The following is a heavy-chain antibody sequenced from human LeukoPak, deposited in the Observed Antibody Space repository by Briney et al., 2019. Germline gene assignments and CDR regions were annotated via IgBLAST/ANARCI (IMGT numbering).Heavy chain of an antibody. CDR1: GGSISSYY. V-gene: IGHV4-59*01. Sequence: SETLSLTCTVSGGSISSYYWSWIRQPPGKGLEWIGYIYYSGGTNYNPSLKSRVTISVDTSKNQFSLKLSSVTAADTAVYYCARSGLGYCSGGSCYPNWFDPWGQGTLVTVSA. J-gene: IGHJ5*02. D-gene: IGHD2-15*01. CDR3: ARSGLGYCSGGSCYPNWFDP. CDR2: IYYSGGT.